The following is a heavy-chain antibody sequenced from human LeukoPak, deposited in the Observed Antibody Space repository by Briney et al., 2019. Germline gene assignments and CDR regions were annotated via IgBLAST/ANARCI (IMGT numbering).Heavy chain of an antibody. CDR1: GFTFSNYY. Sequence: GGSLRLSCAASGFTFSNYYMSWVRQAPGKGLEWVANIKQDGSERFYGDSVKGRFTISRDNSKNTLYLQMNSLRAEDTAVYYCAKSYDSSGYYGFDPWGQGTLVTVSS. CDR3: AKSYDSSGYYGFDP. D-gene: IGHD3-22*01. J-gene: IGHJ5*02. V-gene: IGHV3-7*01. CDR2: IKQDGSER.